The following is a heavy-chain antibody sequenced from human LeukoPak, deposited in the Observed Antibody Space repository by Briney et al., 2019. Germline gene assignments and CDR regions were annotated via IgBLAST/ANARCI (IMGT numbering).Heavy chain of an antibody. V-gene: IGHV3-7*01. CDR1: GFSFSSYW. Sequence: PGGSLRLSCAASGFSFSSYWMTWVRQAPGKGLKWVANIKGDGSAQFYVDSVKGRFAISRDNARNSLYLHMNSLRDEDTAVYYCSTTVDTAAGPYWSQGTLVTVSA. J-gene: IGHJ4*02. CDR2: IKGDGSAQ. D-gene: IGHD5-18*01. CDR3: STTVDTAAGPY.